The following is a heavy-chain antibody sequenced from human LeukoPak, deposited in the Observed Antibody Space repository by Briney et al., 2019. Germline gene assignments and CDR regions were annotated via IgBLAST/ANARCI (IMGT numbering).Heavy chain of an antibody. CDR1: GYTLTELS. Sequence: ASVKVSCKVSGYTLTELSMHWVRQAPGQGLEWMGIINPSGGSTSYAQKFQGRVTMTRDTSTSTVYMELSSLRSEDTAVYYCARVRVPGGYDSSGSFDYWGQGTLVTVSS. CDR2: INPSGGST. CDR3: ARVRVPGGYDSSGSFDY. D-gene: IGHD3-22*01. J-gene: IGHJ4*02. V-gene: IGHV1-46*01.